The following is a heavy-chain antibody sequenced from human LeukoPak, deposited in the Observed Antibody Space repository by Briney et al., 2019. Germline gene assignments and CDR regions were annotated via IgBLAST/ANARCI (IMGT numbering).Heavy chain of an antibody. V-gene: IGHV1-2*02. J-gene: IGHJ4*02. D-gene: IGHD6-13*01. Sequence: ASVKVSCKTSGYTLTDPYIHWVRQAPGQGFEWMGWINPNTGDTNYGQKFQGRVTMTRDTSIRTAYMELRSLRSDDTAVYYCAREHSSSWDQFDYWGQGTLVTVSS. CDR1: GYTLTDPY. CDR2: INPNTGDT. CDR3: AREHSSSWDQFDY.